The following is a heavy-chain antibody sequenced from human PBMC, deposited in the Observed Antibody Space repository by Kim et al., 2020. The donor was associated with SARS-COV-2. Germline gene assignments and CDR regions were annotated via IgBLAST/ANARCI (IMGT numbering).Heavy chain of an antibody. J-gene: IGHJ4*02. D-gene: IGHD3-22*01. V-gene: IGHV3-21*01. Sequence: SVKGRFTISRDNAKNSLYLQMNSLRAEDTAVYYCARDGDSSGYYSPPFDYWGQGTLVTVSS. CDR3: ARDGDSSGYYSPPFDY.